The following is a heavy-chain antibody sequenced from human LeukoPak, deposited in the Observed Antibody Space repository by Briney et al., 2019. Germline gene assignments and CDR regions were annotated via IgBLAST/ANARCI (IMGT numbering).Heavy chain of an antibody. J-gene: IGHJ6*03. CDR3: AKTSYSGSYYYYYYCMDV. CDR2: VSVGGSST. V-gene: IGHV3-23*01. CDR1: GFTFSNYA. Sequence: PGGSLRLSRAASGFTFSNYAMTWVRQAPGKGLEWVSTVSVGGSSTYYADSVKGRFTISRDNSESTLYLQMSSLRAEDTAVYYCAKTSYSGSYYYYYYCMDVRGKGTTVTVSS. D-gene: IGHD1-26*01.